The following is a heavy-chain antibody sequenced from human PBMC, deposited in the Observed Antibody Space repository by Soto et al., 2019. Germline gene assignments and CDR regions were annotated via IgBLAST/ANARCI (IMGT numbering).Heavy chain of an antibody. Sequence: GGSLRLSCTTSGFTFGDYAMSWFRQAPGKGLEWVGFIRSKGYDGTTQYAASVKGRFTISRDDSESIAYLQMDSLKTEDTALYYCARVGSASLMVVVIADHWGQGTQVTVSS. V-gene: IGHV3-49*03. CDR3: ARVGSASLMVVVIADH. CDR1: GFTFGDYA. CDR2: IRSKGYDGTT. D-gene: IGHD3-22*01. J-gene: IGHJ4*02.